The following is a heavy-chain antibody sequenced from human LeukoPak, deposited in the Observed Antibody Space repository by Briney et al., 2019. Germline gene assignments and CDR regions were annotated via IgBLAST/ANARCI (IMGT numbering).Heavy chain of an antibody. CDR2: ISSSGSTI. Sequence: GGSLRLSCAASGFTFSDYYMSWIRQAPGKGLEWVPYISSSGSTIYYADSVKGRFTISRDNAKNSLYLQMNSLRAEDTAMYYCARDFPIYCSGGSCYSGRRGAFDIWGQGTMVTVSS. D-gene: IGHD2-15*01. CDR1: GFTFSDYY. V-gene: IGHV3-11*04. J-gene: IGHJ3*02. CDR3: ARDFPIYCSGGSCYSGRRGAFDI.